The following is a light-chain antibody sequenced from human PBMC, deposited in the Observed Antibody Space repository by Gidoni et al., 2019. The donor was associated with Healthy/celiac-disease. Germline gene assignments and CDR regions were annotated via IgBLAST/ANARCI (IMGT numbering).Light chain of an antibody. Sequence: DIQITHSPSSVSASVGDRVTITCRASQGISSWLAGYQQKTGKAPKLLIYAVSSLQSGVPSRCSGSGSGTDFTLTISSLQPEDFATYYCQQDNSFPPYSFGQGTKLEIK. CDR2: AVS. J-gene: IGKJ2*03. CDR3: QQDNSFPPYS. CDR1: QGISSW. V-gene: IGKV1-12*01.